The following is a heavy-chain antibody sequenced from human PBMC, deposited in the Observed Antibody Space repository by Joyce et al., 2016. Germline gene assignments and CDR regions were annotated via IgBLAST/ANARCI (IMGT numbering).Heavy chain of an antibody. Sequence: QVQLQQWGAGLLKPAETLSLTCAAYGGSLSNYYWGWIRQPPGKGLEWIGEIHRSENTNYNPSLKSRVTISVDTSKNQFSLRLTSVTAADTAVYYCARGWEYGTSHVDYWGQGTRVTVSS. V-gene: IGHV4-34*01. CDR2: IHRSENT. CDR1: GGSLSNYY. D-gene: IGHD2-2*01. CDR3: ARGWEYGTSHVDY. J-gene: IGHJ4*02.